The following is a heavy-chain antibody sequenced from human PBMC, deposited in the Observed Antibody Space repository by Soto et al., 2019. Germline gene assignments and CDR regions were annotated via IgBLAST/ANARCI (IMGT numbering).Heavy chain of an antibody. V-gene: IGHV3-23*01. J-gene: IGHJ3*02. Sequence: GGSLRLSCAASGFTFSSYAMSWVRQAPGKGLEWVSAISGSGGSTYYADSVKGRFTISRDNSKNTLYLQMNSLRAEDAAVYYCAKASQTYYDILTGPKDAFDIWGQGTMVTVSS. CDR2: ISGSGGST. CDR3: AKASQTYYDILTGPKDAFDI. CDR1: GFTFSSYA. D-gene: IGHD3-9*01.